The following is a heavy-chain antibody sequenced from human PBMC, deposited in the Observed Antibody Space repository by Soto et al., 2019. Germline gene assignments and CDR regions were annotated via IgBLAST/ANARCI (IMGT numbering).Heavy chain of an antibody. D-gene: IGHD3-3*01. Sequence: QVQLVQSGAEVKKPGASVKVSCKASGYTFTGYFMHWVRQAPGQGLEWMGRINSNSGATKYAQKFQGRVTLSRDTSISTAYMELSGLRSDDTAVYYCARGGGTILAPLPWGQGTLVTVSS. CDR3: ARGGGTILAPLP. J-gene: IGHJ5*02. CDR2: INSNSGAT. V-gene: IGHV1-2*06. CDR1: GYTFTGYF.